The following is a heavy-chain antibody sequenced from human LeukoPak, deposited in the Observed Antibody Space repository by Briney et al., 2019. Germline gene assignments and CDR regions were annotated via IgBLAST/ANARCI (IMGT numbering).Heavy chain of an antibody. Sequence: GGSLRLSCAASGFTFSRNSMNWVRQAPGKGLEWVSCISSSSSTIYYADSVKGRFTISRDNAKNSLYLQMNGLRAEDTAVYYCTRGGSYGISDYWGQGTLVTVSS. CDR2: ISSSSSTI. CDR3: TRGGSYGISDY. V-gene: IGHV3-48*04. CDR1: GFTFSRNS. J-gene: IGHJ4*02. D-gene: IGHD5-18*01.